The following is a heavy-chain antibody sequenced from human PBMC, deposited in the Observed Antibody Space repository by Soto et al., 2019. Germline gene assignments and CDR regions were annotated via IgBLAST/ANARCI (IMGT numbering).Heavy chain of an antibody. CDR3: ARDARGGNPYYFDY. Sequence: GASVKVSCKASGYTFTSYAMHWVRQAPGQRLEWMGWINAGNGNTKYSQKFQGRVTITRDTSAGTAYMELSSLRSEDTAVYYCARDARGGNPYYFDYWGQGTLVTVSS. J-gene: IGHJ4*02. CDR2: INAGNGNT. CDR1: GYTFTSYA. D-gene: IGHD2-15*01. V-gene: IGHV1-3*01.